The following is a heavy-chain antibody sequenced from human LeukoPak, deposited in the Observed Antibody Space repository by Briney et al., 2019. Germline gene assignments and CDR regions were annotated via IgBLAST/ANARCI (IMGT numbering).Heavy chain of an antibody. J-gene: IGHJ4*02. D-gene: IGHD3-9*01. Sequence: GGSLRLSCAASGFTFSSYAMSWVRQAPGKGLEWVSAISGSGGSTYYADSVKGRFTISRDNSKDTLYLQMNSLRAEDTAVYYCAKNEYDILTGYDYWGQGTLVTVSS. CDR3: AKNEYDILTGYDY. CDR2: ISGSGGST. CDR1: GFTFSSYA. V-gene: IGHV3-23*01.